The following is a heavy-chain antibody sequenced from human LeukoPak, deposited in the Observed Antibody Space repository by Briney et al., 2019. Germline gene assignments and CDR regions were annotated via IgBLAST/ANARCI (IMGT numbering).Heavy chain of an antibody. J-gene: IGHJ3*02. D-gene: IGHD1-26*01. CDR3: ARPMVGAPPPSTFDI. V-gene: IGHV5-51*01. CDR2: IYPGDSDT. Sequence: GESLKISCKGSGYSFTSYWIGWVRQMPGKGLEWMGIIYPGDSDTRYSPSFQGQVTISADKSIYTAYLQWNSLKASDTAVYYCARPMVGAPPPSTFDIWGQGTMVTVSS. CDR1: GYSFTSYW.